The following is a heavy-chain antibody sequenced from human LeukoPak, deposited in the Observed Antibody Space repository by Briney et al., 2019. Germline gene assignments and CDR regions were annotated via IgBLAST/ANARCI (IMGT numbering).Heavy chain of an antibody. J-gene: IGHJ4*02. CDR2: VEHDGTTK. CDR3: AKRGAYSPPY. Sequence: GGSLRLSCPASGFVFSSLGMHWVRQAPGKGLEWVAFVEHDGTTKYYADSVRGRFFISRDNSKSTLFLQMNSLRAEDTAVYYCAKRGAYSPPYWGQGTLVTVSS. CDR1: GFVFSSLG. V-gene: IGHV3-30*02. D-gene: IGHD5-18*01.